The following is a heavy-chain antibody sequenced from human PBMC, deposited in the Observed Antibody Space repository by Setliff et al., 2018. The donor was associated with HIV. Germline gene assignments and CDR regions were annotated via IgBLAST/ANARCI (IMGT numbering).Heavy chain of an antibody. Sequence: GGSLRLSCAASGFTFDDYAMHWVRQAPGKGLEWVSGISWNSGSIGYVDSVKGRFTISRDNAKNSLYLQMNSLRAEDTAVYYCARALYLRLGIAVAGLDAFDIWGQGTMVTVSS. CDR1: GFTFDDYA. J-gene: IGHJ3*02. CDR2: ISWNSGSI. V-gene: IGHV3-9*01. D-gene: IGHD6-19*01. CDR3: ARALYLRLGIAVAGLDAFDI.